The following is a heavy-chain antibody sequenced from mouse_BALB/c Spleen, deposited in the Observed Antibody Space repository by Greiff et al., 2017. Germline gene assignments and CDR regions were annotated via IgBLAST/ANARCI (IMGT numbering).Heavy chain of an antibody. D-gene: IGHD2-2*01. J-gene: IGHJ2*01. CDR2: IYPGSGNT. Sequence: VHLVESGAELAWPGASVKLSCKASGYTFTDYYINWVKQRPGQGLEWIGEIYPGSGNTYYNEKFKGKATLTADKSSSPAYMQLSSLTSEDSAVYFCARKSYGYDEGDYCDYWGQGTTRTVSS. V-gene: IGHV1-77*01. CDR1: GYTFTDYY. CDR3: ARKSYGYDEGDYCDY.